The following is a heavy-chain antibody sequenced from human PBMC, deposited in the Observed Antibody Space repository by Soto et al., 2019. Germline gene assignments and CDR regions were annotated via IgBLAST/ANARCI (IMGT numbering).Heavy chain of an antibody. D-gene: IGHD1-1*01. J-gene: IGHJ4*02. CDR2: ISGSGGSA. Sequence: GGSLRLSCAASGFTFSSYAMSWVRQAPGKGLEWVSAISGSGGSAYYADSVKGRFTISRDNSKNTLYLQMNSLRAEDTAVYYCAKIRRIDQRGIFDYWGQGTLVTVSS. V-gene: IGHV3-23*01. CDR1: GFTFSSYA. CDR3: AKIRRIDQRGIFDY.